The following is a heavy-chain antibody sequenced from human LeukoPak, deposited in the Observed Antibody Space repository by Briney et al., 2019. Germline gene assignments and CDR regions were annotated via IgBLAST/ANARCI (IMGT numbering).Heavy chain of an antibody. Sequence: SSETLSLTCTVSGGSISSSSYYWGWIRQPPGKGLEWIGSIYYSGSTYYNPSLKSRVTISVDTSKNQFSLKLSSVTAADTAVYYCARGLFRYDYGDYQEHNWFDPWGQGTLVTVSS. J-gene: IGHJ5*02. CDR3: ARGLFRYDYGDYQEHNWFDP. CDR1: GGSISSSSYY. V-gene: IGHV4-39*01. CDR2: IYYSGST. D-gene: IGHD4-17*01.